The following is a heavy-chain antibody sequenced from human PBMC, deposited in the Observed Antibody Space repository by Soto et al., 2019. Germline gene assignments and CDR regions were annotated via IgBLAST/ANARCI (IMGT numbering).Heavy chain of an antibody. CDR2: IYYSGST. J-gene: IGHJ6*02. CDR3: AGGLGNYYYVMDV. D-gene: IGHD1-26*01. V-gene: IGHV4-31*03. CDR1: GGSISSGGYY. Sequence: QVQLQESGPGLVKPSQTLSLTCTVSGGSISSGGYYWSWIRQHPGKGLEWIGYIYYSGSTYYNPSRKSRVTRSVDTSKNQFSLKLRSVTAADTAVYYCAGGLGNYYYVMDVWGQGTTVTVSS.